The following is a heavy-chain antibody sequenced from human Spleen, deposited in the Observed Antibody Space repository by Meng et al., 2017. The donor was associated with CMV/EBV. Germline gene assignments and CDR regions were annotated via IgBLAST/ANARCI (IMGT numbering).Heavy chain of an antibody. CDR2: ISASTTDI. J-gene: IGHJ4*02. CDR3: ARDFNYYYDTHAYHYEDF. CDR1: GFTFSSYS. V-gene: IGHV3-21*01. Sequence: GESLKISCAASGFTFSSYSMNWVRQAPGKGLEWVSSISASTTDIYYADSVRGRFTISRDNAKNSLFLQMNFLRAEDTAVYYCARDFNYYYDTHAYHYEDFWGQGTLVTVSS. D-gene: IGHD3-22*01.